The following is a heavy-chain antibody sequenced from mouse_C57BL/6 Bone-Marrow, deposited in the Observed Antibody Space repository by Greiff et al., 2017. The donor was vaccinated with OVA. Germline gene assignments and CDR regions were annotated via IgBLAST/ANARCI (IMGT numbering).Heavy chain of an antibody. J-gene: IGHJ3*01. CDR1: GFSLTSYG. D-gene: IGHD4-1*01. CDR2: IWRGGST. Sequence: QVQLQQSGPGLVQPSQSLSITCTVSGFSLTSYGVHWVRQSPGKGLEWLGVIWRGGSTDYNAAFISRLSISKDNSKSQVFFKMNSLQADDTAIYYCARKGVGLTWFAYWGQGTLVTVSA. V-gene: IGHV2-2*01. CDR3: ARKGVGLTWFAY.